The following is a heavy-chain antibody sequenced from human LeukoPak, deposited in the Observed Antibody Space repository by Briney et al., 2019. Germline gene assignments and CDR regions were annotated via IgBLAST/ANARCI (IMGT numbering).Heavy chain of an antibody. CDR2: IRYDGRNE. CDR1: GFSFSGYG. Sequence: GGSLRLSCAASGFSFSGYGMHWVRQAPGKGLEWVAFIRYDGRNEYYADSVKGRFTISRDKSKNTLSLQMNGLRVEDTAVYYCAKVMPPGRIRFYSYYMDVWGKGTTVTVS. CDR3: AKVMPPGRIRFYSYYMDV. D-gene: IGHD2-15*01. V-gene: IGHV3-30*02. J-gene: IGHJ6*03.